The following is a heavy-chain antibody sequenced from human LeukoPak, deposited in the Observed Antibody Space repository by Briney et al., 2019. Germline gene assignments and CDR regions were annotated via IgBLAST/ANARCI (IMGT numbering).Heavy chain of an antibody. CDR1: GGSVSSYY. CDR3: ARERGGEGGRSYFDY. J-gene: IGHJ4*02. V-gene: IGHV4-59*02. D-gene: IGHD6-19*01. Sequence: SETLSLTCTVSGGSVSSYYWSWIRQPPGKGLEWIGYIYYSGSTNYNPSLKSRVTISVDTSKNQFSLKLSSVTAADTAVYYCARERGGEGGRSYFDYWGQGTLVTVSS. CDR2: IYYSGST.